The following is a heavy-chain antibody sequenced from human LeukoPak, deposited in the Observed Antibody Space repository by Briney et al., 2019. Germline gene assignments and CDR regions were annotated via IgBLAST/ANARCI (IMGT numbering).Heavy chain of an antibody. D-gene: IGHD2/OR15-2a*01. CDR3: ARDSEALSYMDV. CDR1: GFPFGDYT. V-gene: IGHV3-21*01. Sequence: PGRSLRLSCTASGFPFGDYTMSWFRQAPGKGLEWVSSISSSSSYIYYADSVKGRFTISRDNAKNSLYLQMNSLRAEDTAVYYCARDSEALSYMDVWGKGTTVTVSS. CDR2: ISSSSSYI. J-gene: IGHJ6*03.